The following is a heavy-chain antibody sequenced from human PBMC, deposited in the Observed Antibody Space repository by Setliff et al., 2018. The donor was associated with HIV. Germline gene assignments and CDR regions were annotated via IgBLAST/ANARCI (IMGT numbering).Heavy chain of an antibody. D-gene: IGHD6-13*01. Sequence: ASVKVSCKVSGYTFSDYYMHWVQQAPGKGLERMGLVDPEGGKTIYAENFQGRVTITADTSTDTTYMKLSSLRSEDTAVYYCATGRIPGIPAVIVYWGQGTLVTVSS. CDR3: ATGRIPGIPAVIVY. CDR2: VDPEGGKT. J-gene: IGHJ4*02. CDR1: GYTFSDYY. V-gene: IGHV1-69-2*01.